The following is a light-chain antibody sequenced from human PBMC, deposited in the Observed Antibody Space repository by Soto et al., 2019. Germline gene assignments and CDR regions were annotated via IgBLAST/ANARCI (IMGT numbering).Light chain of an antibody. CDR2: AAS. CDR1: QSISSY. Sequence: DIQMTQSPSSLSASVGDRVTITCRASQSISSYLNWYQQNPGKPPKLLIYAASSVQSGVPSRFSGSGSETDFTLTISSLQPEDFATYYCQQSYSTPYTFGQGTKLEIK. J-gene: IGKJ2*01. V-gene: IGKV1-39*01. CDR3: QQSYSTPYT.